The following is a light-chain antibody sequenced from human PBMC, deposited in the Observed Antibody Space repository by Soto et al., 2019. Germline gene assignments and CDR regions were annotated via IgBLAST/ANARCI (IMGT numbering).Light chain of an antibody. CDR1: SNDVGSYNY. J-gene: IGLJ1*01. V-gene: IGLV2-14*01. Sequence: QSALTQPASVTGSPGQSITISCTGSSNDVGSYNYVSWYQQHPGQAPKLIIYEVSDRPSGVSPRFSGSKSGNTASLTISGLQVEDEADYFCTSYTSTIPYVFGSGTRSPS. CDR2: EVS. CDR3: TSYTSTIPYV.